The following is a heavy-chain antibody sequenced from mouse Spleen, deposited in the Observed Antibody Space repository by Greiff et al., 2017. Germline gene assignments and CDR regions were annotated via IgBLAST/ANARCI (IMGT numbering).Heavy chain of an antibody. CDR2: ISSGSSTI. CDR3: ARPRGYGNYVWFAY. J-gene: IGHJ3*01. V-gene: IGHV5-17*01. Sequence: EVQLQESGGGLVKPGGSLKLSCAASGFTFSDYGMHWVRQAPEKGLEWVAYISSGSSTIYYADTVKGRFTISRDNAKNTLFLQMTSLRSEDTAMYYCARPRGYGNYVWFAYWGQGTLVTVSA. D-gene: IGHD2-10*02. CDR1: GFTFSDYG.